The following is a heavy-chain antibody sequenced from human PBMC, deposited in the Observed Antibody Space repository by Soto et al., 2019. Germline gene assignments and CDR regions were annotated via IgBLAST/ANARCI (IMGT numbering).Heavy chain of an antibody. D-gene: IGHD2-2*01. Sequence: EVQLVESGGGLVQPGGSLRLSCAGSGFTVSRNYMTWLRQTPGKGLEWVSVIYAGGTTYYAGSVKGRFMISRDISSNTLSLQIDNLRVDDTALHFCARGLHSEAMYLSLAAYWGQGIVVAVSS. CDR2: IYAGGTT. J-gene: IGHJ4*02. CDR3: ARGLHSEAMYLSLAAY. V-gene: IGHV3-66*01. CDR1: GFTVSRNY.